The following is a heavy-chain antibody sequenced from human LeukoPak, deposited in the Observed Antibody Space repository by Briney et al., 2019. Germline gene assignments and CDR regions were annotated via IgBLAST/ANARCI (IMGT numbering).Heavy chain of an antibody. CDR1: GYTFTSYG. V-gene: IGHV1-18*01. CDR2: ISAYNGNT. J-gene: IGHJ6*02. Sequence: GASVKVSCKASGYTFTSYGISWVRQAPGQGLEWMGWISAYNGNTNYAQKLQGRVTMTTDTSTSTAYMELRSLRSDDTAVYYCARATPRVDYYYGMDVWGQGTTVTVSS. CDR3: ARATPRVDYYYGMDV.